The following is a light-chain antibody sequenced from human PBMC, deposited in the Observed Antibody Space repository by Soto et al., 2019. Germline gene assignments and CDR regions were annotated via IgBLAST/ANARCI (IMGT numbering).Light chain of an antibody. CDR1: QSISSN. CDR2: DAS. J-gene: IGKJ5*01. V-gene: IGKV3-11*01. Sequence: TVMTQSPATLSVSPGERATLSCRASQSISSNLAWFQQKPGQAPRLLIYDASTMATGFPARFSGSGSGTDFTLTISSLEPEDFAVYYCQQRSNWPPITFGQGTRLEIK. CDR3: QQRSNWPPIT.